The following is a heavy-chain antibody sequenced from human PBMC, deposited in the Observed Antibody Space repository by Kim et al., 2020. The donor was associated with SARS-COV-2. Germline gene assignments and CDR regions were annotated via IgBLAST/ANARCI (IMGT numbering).Heavy chain of an antibody. CDR1: GFTFSSYS. V-gene: IGHV3-21*01. Sequence: GGSLRLSCAASGFTFSSYSMNWVRQAPGKGLEWVSSITSSSSYINYADSVKGRFTISRDNAKNSLYLQMNSLRAEDTAVYYCASARVTGYSSPRGDYWGQGTLVTVSS. J-gene: IGHJ4*02. CDR2: ITSSSSYI. D-gene: IGHD6-13*01. CDR3: ASARVTGYSSPRGDY.